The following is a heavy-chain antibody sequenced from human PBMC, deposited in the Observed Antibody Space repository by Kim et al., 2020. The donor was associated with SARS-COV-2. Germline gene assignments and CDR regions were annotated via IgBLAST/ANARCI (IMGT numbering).Heavy chain of an antibody. CDR1: GYTFTGYY. CDR2: INADSGDT. J-gene: IGHJ3*01. V-gene: IGHV1-2*02. D-gene: IGHD3-16*01. Sequence: ASVKVSCKASGYTFTGYYIHWVRQAPGQGLEWMGWINADSGDTNYAQRFQGRVTMTRDTSISTAYMELSRLNYDDTAVYYCTREDYWGQGTMVTVSS. CDR3: TREDY.